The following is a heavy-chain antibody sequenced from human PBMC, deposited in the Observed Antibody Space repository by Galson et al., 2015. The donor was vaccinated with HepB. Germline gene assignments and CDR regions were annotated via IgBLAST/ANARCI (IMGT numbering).Heavy chain of an antibody. V-gene: IGHV4-59*01. J-gene: IGHJ5*02. D-gene: IGHD2/OR15-2a*01. CDR1: GGSISSYY. Sequence: ETLSLTSTVSGGSISSYYWSWIRQPPGKGLEWIGYIYYSGSTNYNPSLKSRVTISVDTSKNQFSLKLSSVTAADTAVYYCARKTYYANWFDPWGQGTLVTVSS. CDR2: IYYSGST. CDR3: ARKTYYANWFDP.